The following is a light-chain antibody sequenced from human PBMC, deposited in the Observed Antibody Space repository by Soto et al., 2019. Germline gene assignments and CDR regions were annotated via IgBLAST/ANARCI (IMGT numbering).Light chain of an antibody. CDR3: QKYSSVPF. V-gene: IGKV1-27*01. J-gene: IGKJ3*01. Sequence: DIQMTQSPTSLSASVGDRVTITCRASQDIRNFVAWYQQKPGKAPKLLIYAASTLQSGVPSRFSGSGSGTDFTLTINSLQPEDVATYSCQKYSSVPFFGPGTKVEIK. CDR1: QDIRNF. CDR2: AAS.